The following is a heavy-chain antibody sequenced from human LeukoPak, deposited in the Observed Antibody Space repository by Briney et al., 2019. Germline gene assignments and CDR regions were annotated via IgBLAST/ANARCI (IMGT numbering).Heavy chain of an antibody. V-gene: IGHV3-72*01. CDR3: VRVGSLSGSDTLDY. Sequence: GGSLSLSCAVSGFTFSDHFLDWVRQAPGKGLEWVGRSRNKAKSYTTEYAASVKGRFTISRDDSKNSLYLQMNSLETEDTALYYCVRVGSLSGSDTLDYWGPGTLVTVAS. CDR1: GFTFSDHF. CDR2: SRNKAKSYTT. D-gene: IGHD3-9*01. J-gene: IGHJ4*02.